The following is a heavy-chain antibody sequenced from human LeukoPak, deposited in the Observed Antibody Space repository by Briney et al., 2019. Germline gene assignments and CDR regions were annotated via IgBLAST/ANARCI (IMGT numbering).Heavy chain of an antibody. D-gene: IGHD3-10*01. CDR2: INHSGST. CDR1: GFIVSNYY. CDR3: ASSGSYGSGPTMLRRYYYGMDV. V-gene: IGHV4-34*01. Sequence: PGGSLRLSCAASGFIVSNYYMSWIRQPPGKGLEWIGEINHSGSTNYNPSLKSRVTISVETSKNQFSLKLSSVTAADTAVYYCASSGSYGSGPTMLRRYYYGMDVWGQGTTVTVSS. J-gene: IGHJ6*02.